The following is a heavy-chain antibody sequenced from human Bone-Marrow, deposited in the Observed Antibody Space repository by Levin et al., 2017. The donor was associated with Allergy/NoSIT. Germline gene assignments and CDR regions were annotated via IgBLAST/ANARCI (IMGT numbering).Heavy chain of an antibody. Sequence: SETLSLTCAVYGGSFSGYYWSWIRQPPGKGLEWIGEINHSGSTNYNPSLKSRVTISVDTSKNQFSLKLSSVTAADTAVYYCARGLTASHGDYEGNWFDPWGQGTLVTVSS. CDR3: ARGLTASHGDYEGNWFDP. CDR1: GGSFSGYY. D-gene: IGHD4-17*01. J-gene: IGHJ5*02. V-gene: IGHV4-34*01. CDR2: INHSGST.